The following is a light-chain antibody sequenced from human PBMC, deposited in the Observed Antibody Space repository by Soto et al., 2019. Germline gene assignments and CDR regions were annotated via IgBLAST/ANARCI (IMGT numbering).Light chain of an antibody. CDR3: ETWDSNTV. J-gene: IGLJ2*01. CDR1: SGHSSYI. Sequence: QSVLTQSSSASASLGSSVKLTCTLSSGHSSYIIAWHQQQPGKAPRYLMKLEGSGSYNKGSGVPDRFSGSSSGADRYLTISNHQSEDEADYYCETWDSNTVFGGGTKLTVL. CDR2: LEGSGSY. V-gene: IGLV4-60*03.